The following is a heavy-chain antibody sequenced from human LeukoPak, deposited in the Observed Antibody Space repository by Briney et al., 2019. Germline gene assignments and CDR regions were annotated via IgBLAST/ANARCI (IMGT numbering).Heavy chain of an antibody. J-gene: IGHJ4*02. CDR3: VIWGDYDVLTGYYVPDY. V-gene: IGHV3-23*01. D-gene: IGHD3-9*01. CDR1: GFTFSNYA. Sequence: GASLRLSCVASGFTFSNYAMSWVRQAPGKGLEWVSAITGSGTNRYYADSLKGRFTTSRDNSKNTVFLQMNSLRHEDTAIYYCVIWGDYDVLTGYYVPDYWGQGTLVTAAS. CDR2: ITGSGTNR.